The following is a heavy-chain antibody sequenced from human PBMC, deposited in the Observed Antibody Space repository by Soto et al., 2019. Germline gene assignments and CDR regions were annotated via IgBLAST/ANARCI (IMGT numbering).Heavy chain of an antibody. J-gene: IGHJ6*03. D-gene: IGHD3-10*01. V-gene: IGHV1-2*04. CDR1: GYTFTGYY. CDR2: INPNSGGT. CDR3: ARDYYGSGSYLTGYLDV. Sequence: ASVKVSYKASGYTFTGYYMHWVRQAPGQGLEWMGWINPNSGGTNYAQKFQGWVTMTRDTSISTAYMELSRLRSDDTAVYYCARDYYGSGSYLTGYLDVWGKGTTVTVSS.